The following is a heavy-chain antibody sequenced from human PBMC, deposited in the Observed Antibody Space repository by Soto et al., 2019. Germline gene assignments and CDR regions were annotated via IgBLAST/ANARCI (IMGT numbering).Heavy chain of an antibody. CDR1: GYTFTSYD. Sequence: ASVKVSCKASGYTFTSYDINWVRQATGQGLEWMGWISAYNGNTNYAQKLQGRVTMTTDTSTSTAYMELRSLRSDDTAVYYCARGVWGSYRGDAFDIWGQGTMVTVSS. CDR2: ISAYNGNT. J-gene: IGHJ3*02. CDR3: ARGVWGSYRGDAFDI. D-gene: IGHD3-16*02. V-gene: IGHV1-18*01.